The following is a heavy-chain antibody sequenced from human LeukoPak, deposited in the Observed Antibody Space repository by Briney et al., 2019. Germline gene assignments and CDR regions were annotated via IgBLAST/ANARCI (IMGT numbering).Heavy chain of an antibody. J-gene: IGHJ4*02. CDR3: ASGYDYVWGSYRYALPFDY. D-gene: IGHD3-16*02. CDR2: INSDGSST. CDR1: GFTFSSYW. Sequence: GGSLRLSCAASGFTFSSYWMHWVRQAPGKGLVWVSRINSDGSSTSYADSVKGRFTISRDNAKNTLYLQMNSLRAEDTAVSYCASGYDYVWGSYRYALPFDYWGQGTLVTVSS. V-gene: IGHV3-74*01.